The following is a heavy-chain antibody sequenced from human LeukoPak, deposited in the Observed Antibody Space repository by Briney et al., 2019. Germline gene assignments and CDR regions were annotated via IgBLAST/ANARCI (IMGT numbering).Heavy chain of an antibody. Sequence: SQTLSLTCAVSGGSISSGGYSWSWIRQPPGKGLEWIGYIYHSGSTYYNPSLKSRVTMSVDTSKNQFSLKLSSVTAADTAVYYCARLTYYDFWSGPRYMDVWGKGTTVTVSS. V-gene: IGHV4-30-2*01. CDR1: GGSISSGGYS. CDR2: IYHSGST. J-gene: IGHJ6*03. D-gene: IGHD3-3*01. CDR3: ARLTYYDFWSGPRYMDV.